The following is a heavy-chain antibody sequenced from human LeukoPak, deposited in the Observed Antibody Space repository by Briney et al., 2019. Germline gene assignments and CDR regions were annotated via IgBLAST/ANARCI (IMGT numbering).Heavy chain of an antibody. CDR3: ARGRSWFGESEIYFDY. V-gene: IGHV1-46*01. CDR1: GYTFTSYY. Sequence: ASVKVSCKASGYTFTSYYMHWVRQAPGQGLEWMGIINPSGGSTSYAQKFQGRVTMTRDTSTSTVYMELSSLRSEDTAVCYCARGRSWFGESEIYFDYWGQGTLVTVSS. CDR2: INPSGGST. D-gene: IGHD3-10*01. J-gene: IGHJ4*02.